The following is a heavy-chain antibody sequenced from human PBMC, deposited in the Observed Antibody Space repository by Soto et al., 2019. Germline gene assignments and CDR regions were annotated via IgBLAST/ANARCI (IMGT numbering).Heavy chain of an antibody. V-gene: IGHV3-33*01. Sequence: QVQLVESGGGVVQPGRSLRLSCAASGFTFSSYALHWVRQAPGKGLVWVAVIWYDGSNKYYADSVKGRFTIYRDNSKNTLYLQMNSLRAEDTAVYYCAREGSSWYHYGMDVWGQGTTVTVSS. CDR2: IWYDGSNK. D-gene: IGHD6-13*01. CDR3: AREGSSWYHYGMDV. J-gene: IGHJ6*02. CDR1: GFTFSSYA.